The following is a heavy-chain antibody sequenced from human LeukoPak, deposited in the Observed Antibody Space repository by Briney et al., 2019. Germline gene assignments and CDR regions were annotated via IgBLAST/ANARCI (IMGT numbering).Heavy chain of an antibody. J-gene: IGHJ4*02. CDR3: ARDALNDHRPFDY. V-gene: IGHV4-38-2*02. Sequence: SETLSLTCAVSGYSISSGYYWGWIRQPPGKGLEWIGSIYHSGSAHQNPSLKSRVTISVDTSKNLFSLKLRSVTAADTAVYYCARDALNDHRPFDYWGQGTLVTVPS. D-gene: IGHD1-1*01. CDR1: GYSISSGYY. CDR2: IYHSGSA.